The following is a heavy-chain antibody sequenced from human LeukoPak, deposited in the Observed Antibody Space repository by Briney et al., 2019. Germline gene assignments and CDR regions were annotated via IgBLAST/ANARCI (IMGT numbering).Heavy chain of an antibody. D-gene: IGHD3-22*01. Sequence: SETLSLTCAVYGGSFSGYYWSWIRQPPGKGLEWIGEINHGGSTNYNPSLKSRVTISVDTSKNQFSLKLSSVTAADTAVYYCASGENGVSGYYPFDYWGQGTLVTVSS. CDR2: INHGGST. V-gene: IGHV4-34*01. J-gene: IGHJ4*02. CDR3: ASGENGVSGYYPFDY. CDR1: GGSFSGYY.